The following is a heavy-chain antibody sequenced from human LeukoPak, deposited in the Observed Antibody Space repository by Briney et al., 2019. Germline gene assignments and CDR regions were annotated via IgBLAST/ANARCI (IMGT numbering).Heavy chain of an antibody. CDR2: ISGSGGST. CDR1: GFTFSSFA. Sequence: PGVFLRLSCAASGFTFSSFAMSWVRQAPGKGLEWVSAISGSGGSTYYADSLKGRFTISRDNSKNTLYLQMNSLRAEDTAVYYCARYPLYGDYVYLYFDYWGQGTLVTVSS. CDR3: ARYPLYGDYVYLYFDY. J-gene: IGHJ4*02. V-gene: IGHV3-23*01. D-gene: IGHD4-17*01.